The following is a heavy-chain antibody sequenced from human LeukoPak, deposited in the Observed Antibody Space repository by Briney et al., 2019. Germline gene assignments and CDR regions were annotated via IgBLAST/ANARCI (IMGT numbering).Heavy chain of an antibody. V-gene: IGHV1-2*02. J-gene: IGHJ3*02. CDR1: GYTFSVYY. CDR2: VVPNSGAT. CDR3: ARGVLLQGRGAFDI. Sequence: ASVKVSCKASGYTFSVYYIHWLRQAPGQGLEWMGWVVPNSGATNYAQKFRDRVTMTRDTSTDTAYMDLASLTYDDTAVYYCARGVLLQGRGAFDIWGQGTMVTVSS. D-gene: IGHD1-26*01.